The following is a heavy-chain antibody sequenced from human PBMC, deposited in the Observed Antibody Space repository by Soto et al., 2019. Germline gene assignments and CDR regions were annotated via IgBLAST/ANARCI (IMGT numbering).Heavy chain of an antibody. J-gene: IGHJ5*02. D-gene: IGHD3-10*01. Sequence: SETLSLTCTVSGGSISSSSYYWGWIRQPPGKGLEWIGSIYYSGSTYYNPSIKSRVTISVDTSKNQFSLKLSSVTAADTAVYYCARLVDYYGSGSYRLWWFDPWGQGTLVTVSS. V-gene: IGHV4-39*01. CDR2: IYYSGST. CDR1: GGSISSSSYY. CDR3: ARLVDYYGSGSYRLWWFDP.